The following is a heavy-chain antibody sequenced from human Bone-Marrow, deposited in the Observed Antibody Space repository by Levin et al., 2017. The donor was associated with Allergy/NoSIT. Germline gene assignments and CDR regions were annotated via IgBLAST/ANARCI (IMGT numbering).Heavy chain of an antibody. CDR3: AKATRVFGVPTED. CDR1: GFTFSSYA. D-gene: IGHD3-3*01. Sequence: GESLKISCAASGFTFSSYAMSWVRQAPGKGLEWVSAISGSGGSTYYADSVKGRFTISRDNSKNTLYLQMNSLRAEDTAVYYCAKATRVFGVPTEDWGQGTLVTVSS. J-gene: IGHJ4*02. CDR2: ISGSGGST. V-gene: IGHV3-23*01.